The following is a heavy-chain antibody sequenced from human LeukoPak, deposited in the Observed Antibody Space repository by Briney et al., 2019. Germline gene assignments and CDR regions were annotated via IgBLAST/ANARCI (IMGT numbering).Heavy chain of an antibody. CDR3: AKVKGGSYYFDY. D-gene: IGHD1-26*01. Sequence: PGGSLRLSCAASGFTFSSYAMSWVRQAPGKGLEWVSAISGSGGSTNYADSVKGRFTISRDNSKNTLYLQMNSPRAEDTAVYYCAKVKGGSYYFDYWGQGTLVTVSS. CDR2: ISGSGGST. V-gene: IGHV3-23*01. CDR1: GFTFSSYA. J-gene: IGHJ4*02.